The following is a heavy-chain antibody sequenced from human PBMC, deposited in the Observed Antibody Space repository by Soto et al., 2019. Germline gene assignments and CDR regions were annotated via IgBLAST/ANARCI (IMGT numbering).Heavy chain of an antibody. CDR2: ISYDGSNK. D-gene: IGHD5-12*01. CDR3: ARDWGMATIRGTLRY. Sequence: QVQLVESGGGVVQPGRSLRLSCAASGFTFSSYAMHWVRQAPGKGLEWVAVISYDGSNKYYADSVKGRFTISRDNSKNTLYLQMNSLRAEDTAVYYCARDWGMATIRGTLRYWGQGTPVTVSS. J-gene: IGHJ4*02. V-gene: IGHV3-30-3*01. CDR1: GFTFSSYA.